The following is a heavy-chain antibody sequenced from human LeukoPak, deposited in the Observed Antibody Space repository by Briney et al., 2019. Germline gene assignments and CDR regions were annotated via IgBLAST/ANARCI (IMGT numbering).Heavy chain of an antibody. CDR2: INFSGTT. Sequence: PSETPSLTCTVPSGSIRSYYWSWIRQPPGEGLEWIGYINFSGTTNYNPSLKSRVTISADTSKDQFSLKLTSVTAADTAVYYCARGSGALYYGMDVWGQGTTVTVSS. CDR1: SGSIRSYY. D-gene: IGHD3-10*01. J-gene: IGHJ6*02. CDR3: ARGSGALYYGMDV. V-gene: IGHV4-59*01.